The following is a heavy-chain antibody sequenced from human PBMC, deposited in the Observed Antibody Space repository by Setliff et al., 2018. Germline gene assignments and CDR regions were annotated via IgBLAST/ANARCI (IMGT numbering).Heavy chain of an antibody. V-gene: IGHV4-39*01. CDR1: GGSISSGNYY. CDR3: ARHKSNGSGSYPSLYMDV. D-gene: IGHD3-10*01. Sequence: ASETLSLTCRVSGGSISSGNYYWGLIRQPPGKGLEWVATIYYLGSTYSNPSLKSRLSISVDAPDNQFSVKLSSVTAADTAVYYCARHKSNGSGSYPSLYMDVWGKGIMVTVSS. CDR2: IYYLGST. J-gene: IGHJ6*03.